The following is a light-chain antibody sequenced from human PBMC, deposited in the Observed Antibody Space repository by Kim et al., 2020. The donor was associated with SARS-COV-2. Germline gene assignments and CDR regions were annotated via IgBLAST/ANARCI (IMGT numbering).Light chain of an antibody. CDR1: SRDVGGYNY. CDR2: DVS. CDR3: SSYTSSSTPVV. V-gene: IGLV2-14*03. Sequence: QSITISCTGTSRDVGGYNYVSWYQQHPGKAPKLMIYDVSNRPSGVSNRFSGSKSGNTASLTISGLQAEDEADYYCSSYTSSSTPVVFGGGTQLTVL. J-gene: IGLJ2*01.